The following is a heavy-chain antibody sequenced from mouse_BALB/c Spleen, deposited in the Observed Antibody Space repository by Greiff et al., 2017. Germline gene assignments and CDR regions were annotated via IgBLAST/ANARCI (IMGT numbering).Heavy chain of an antibody. CDR1: GYTFTSYT. J-gene: IGHJ3*01. CDR3: AIYDYDVFAY. Sequence: VKLQESGAELARPGASVKMSCKASGYTFTSYTMHWVKQRPGQGLEWIGYINPSSGYTNYNQKFKDKATLTADKSSSTAYMQLSSLTSEDSAVYYCAIYDYDVFAYWGQGTLVTVSA. CDR2: INPSSGYT. V-gene: IGHV1-4*01. D-gene: IGHD2-4*01.